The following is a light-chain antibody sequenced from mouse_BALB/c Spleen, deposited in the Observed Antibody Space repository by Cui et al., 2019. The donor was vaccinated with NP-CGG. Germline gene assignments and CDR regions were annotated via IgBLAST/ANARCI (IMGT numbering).Light chain of an antibody. CDR1: TRAVTTINY. J-gene: IGLJ1*01. V-gene: IGLV1*01. Sequence: QAVVTQESPLTTSPGETVTLTCRSSTRAVTTINYANWVQEKPDHLFTGLIGGTNNRAPGVPARFSGSLIGDKAALTITGAQTEDEAIYFCALWYSNHWVFGGGTKLTVL. CDR2: GTN. CDR3: ALWYSNHWV.